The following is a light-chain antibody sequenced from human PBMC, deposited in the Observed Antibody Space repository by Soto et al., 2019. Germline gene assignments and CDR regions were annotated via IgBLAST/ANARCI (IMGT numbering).Light chain of an antibody. CDR2: GTS. J-gene: IGKJ4*01. Sequence: EIVLTQSPGTLSLSPGERATLSCRARQSVSSGAFAWYRQKPGQAPGLLIYGTSSRATGIPDRFSGSGSGTDFTLAISRLEPEDFAVYYCQQFGSSPLLTFGGGTKVDIK. CDR3: QQFGSSPLLT. V-gene: IGKV3-20*01. CDR1: QSVSSGA.